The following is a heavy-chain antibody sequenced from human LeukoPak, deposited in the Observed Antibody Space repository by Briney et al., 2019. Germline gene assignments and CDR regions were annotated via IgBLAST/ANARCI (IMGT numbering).Heavy chain of an antibody. CDR3: ARRGRYCSGGSCFIGLFDP. V-gene: IGHV4-39*07. J-gene: IGHJ5*02. CDR1: GGSISSSSYF. CDR2: IYYSGST. D-gene: IGHD2-15*01. Sequence: SSETLSLTCTVSGGSISSSSYFWGWIRQPPGKGLEWIRSIYYSGSTYYNPSLKSRVTISVDTSKNQFSLSLSSVTAADTAVYYCARRGRYCSGGSCFIGLFDPWGQGTLVTVSS.